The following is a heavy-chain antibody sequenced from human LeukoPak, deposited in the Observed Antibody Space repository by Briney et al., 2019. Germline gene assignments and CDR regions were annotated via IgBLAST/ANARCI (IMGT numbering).Heavy chain of an antibody. CDR2: MNPNSGNT. D-gene: IGHD3-22*01. Sequence: ASVTVSCMASGYTFNGYEISWMRQATGHGLEWMGWMNPNSGNTVYARKFQGRVTMTRHTSISTAYMELSSLKSEDTAVYYCARGAYYYTKMIRMDVWGKGTTVTVSS. CDR1: GYTFNGYE. CDR3: ARGAYYYTKMIRMDV. V-gene: IGHV1-8*01. J-gene: IGHJ6*03.